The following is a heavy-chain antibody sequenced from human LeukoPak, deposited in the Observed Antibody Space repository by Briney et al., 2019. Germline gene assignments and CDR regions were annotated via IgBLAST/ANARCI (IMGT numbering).Heavy chain of an antibody. Sequence: GASVKVSCKASGYTFTSYAMHWVRQAPGQRLEWMGRINAGNGNTKYSQEFQGRVTITRDTSASTAYMELSSLRSEDTAVYYCARGEDCSGGGCYSEYFQHWGQGTLVTVSS. CDR3: ARGEDCSGGGCYSEYFQH. CDR2: INAGNGNT. CDR1: GYTFTSYA. V-gene: IGHV1-3*01. J-gene: IGHJ1*01. D-gene: IGHD2-15*01.